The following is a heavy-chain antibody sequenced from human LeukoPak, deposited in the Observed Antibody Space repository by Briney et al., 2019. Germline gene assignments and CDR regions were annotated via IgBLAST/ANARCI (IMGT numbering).Heavy chain of an antibody. J-gene: IGHJ5*02. Sequence: SETLSLTCTVSGASISSGSYYWSWIRQPAGKGLEWIGRIYTSGSTNYNPSLKSRVTISLDTSKNQFSLKLSSVTAADTAVYYCARDPIMTTVTTDWFDPWGQGTLVTVSS. D-gene: IGHD4-17*01. CDR1: GASISSGSYY. CDR3: ARDPIMTTVTTDWFDP. V-gene: IGHV4-61*02. CDR2: IYTSGST.